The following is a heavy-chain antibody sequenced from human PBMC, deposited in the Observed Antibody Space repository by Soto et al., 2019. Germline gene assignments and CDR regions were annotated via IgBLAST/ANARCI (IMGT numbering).Heavy chain of an antibody. Sequence: ASVKVSCKASGYSFTDYHIHWVRQAPGQGLEWLGRINPKSGGTSTAQKFQGWVTMTTDTFISTASMELTRLTSDDTAIYYCARGDSTDCSNGVCSFFYNHDMDVWGQGTTVTVSS. CDR2: INPKSGGT. CDR3: ARGDSTDCSNGVCSFFYNHDMDV. V-gene: IGHV1-2*04. D-gene: IGHD2-8*01. J-gene: IGHJ6*02. CDR1: GYSFTDYH.